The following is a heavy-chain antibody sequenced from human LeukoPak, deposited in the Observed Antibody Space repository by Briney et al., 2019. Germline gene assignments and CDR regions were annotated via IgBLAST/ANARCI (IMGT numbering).Heavy chain of an antibody. Sequence: GGSLRLSCVVSGLTVSNNYMTWVRQAPGKGLEWVSLIFSGGGTYYADSVKGRFTISRDSSKNTLYLQMNSLRAEDSALYYCARDPGAAAGNLWSWGQGTLVTVSS. CDR3: ARDPGAAAGNLWS. J-gene: IGHJ5*02. V-gene: IGHV3-66*01. D-gene: IGHD6-25*01. CDR1: GLTVSNNY. CDR2: IFSGGGT.